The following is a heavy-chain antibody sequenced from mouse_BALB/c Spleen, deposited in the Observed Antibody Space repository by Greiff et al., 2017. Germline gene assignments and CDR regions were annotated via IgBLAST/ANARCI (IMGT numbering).Heavy chain of an antibody. CDR3: ARNWRITTAY. CDR1: GFSLTSYG. CDR2: IWSGGST. D-gene: IGHD2-4*01. Sequence: QVQLQQSGPGLVQPSQSLSITCTVSGFSLTSYGVHWVRQSPGKGLEWLGVIWSGGSTDYNAAFISRLSISKDNSKSQVFFKMNSLQANDTAIYYCARNWRITTAYWGQGTLVTVSA. J-gene: IGHJ3*01. V-gene: IGHV2-2*02.